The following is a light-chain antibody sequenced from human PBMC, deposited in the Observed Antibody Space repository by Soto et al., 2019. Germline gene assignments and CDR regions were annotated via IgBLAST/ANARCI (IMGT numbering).Light chain of an antibody. CDR1: NVGNKA. CDR2: YDD. V-gene: IGLV1-36*01. J-gene: IGLJ3*02. CDR3: AIWDDSVDGWV. Sequence: QSVLTQPPSVSEDPGQRVTISCSGSNVGNKAVNWYQQLPGKAPKLLLYYDDMLSSGVSDRFSGSKSGTSASLAISGLQNDDDGDYYCAIWDDSVDGWVFGGGTKLTVL.